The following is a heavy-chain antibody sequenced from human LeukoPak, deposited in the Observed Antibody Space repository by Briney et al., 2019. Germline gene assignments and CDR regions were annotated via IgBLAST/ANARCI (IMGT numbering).Heavy chain of an antibody. CDR2: IYYSGST. J-gene: IGHJ5*02. V-gene: IGHV4-59*11. CDR3: ARGWVGYSSRFDP. CDR1: GGSISSHY. D-gene: IGHD6-13*01. Sequence: SETLSLTCTVSGGSISSHYWGWIRQPPGKGLEWIGYIYYSGSTNYNPSLKSRVTISVDTSKNQFSLKLSSVTAADTAVYCCARGWVGYSSRFDPWGQGTLVTVSS.